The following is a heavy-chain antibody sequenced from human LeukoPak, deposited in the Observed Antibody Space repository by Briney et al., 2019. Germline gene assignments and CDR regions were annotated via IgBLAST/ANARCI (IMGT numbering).Heavy chain of an antibody. CDR3: AKVKPSSGYALPD. CDR2: IRYDGSDE. J-gene: IGHJ4*02. D-gene: IGHD5-12*01. Sequence: GGSLRLSCSASGFTFSGYGMYWVRQAPGKGLEWVASIRYDGSDEYYTESVKGRFTISRDNSKNTLSLQMNSLRAEDTAVYYCAKVKPSSGYALPDWGQGTLVTVSS. CDR1: GFTFSGYG. V-gene: IGHV3-30*02.